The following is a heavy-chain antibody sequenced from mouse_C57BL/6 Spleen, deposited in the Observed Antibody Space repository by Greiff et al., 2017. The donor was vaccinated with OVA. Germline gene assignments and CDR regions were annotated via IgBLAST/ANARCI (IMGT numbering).Heavy chain of an antibody. Sequence: VQLKHSGPELVKPGASVKISCKASGYTFTDYYMNWVKQSHGKSLEWIGDINPNNGGTSYNQKFKGKATLTVDKSSSTAYMELRSLTSEDSAVYYCARAAQATDWGQGTTLTVSS. CDR3: ARAAQATD. V-gene: IGHV1-26*01. CDR1: GYTFTDYY. D-gene: IGHD3-2*02. J-gene: IGHJ2*01. CDR2: INPNNGGT.